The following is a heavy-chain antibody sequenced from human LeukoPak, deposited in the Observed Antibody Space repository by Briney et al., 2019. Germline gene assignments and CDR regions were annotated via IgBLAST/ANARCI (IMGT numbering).Heavy chain of an antibody. CDR1: GFTFSDYY. CDR2: ISSSGSTI. CDR3: ARERGYDFWSGYYDPGDY. J-gene: IGHJ4*02. V-gene: IGHV3-11*01. Sequence: GGSLRLSCAASGFTFSDYYMSWIRQAPGKGLGWVSYISSSGSTIYYADSVKGRFTISRDNAKNSLYLQMNSLRAEDTAVYYCARERGYDFWSGYYDPGDYWGQGTLVTVSS. D-gene: IGHD3-3*01.